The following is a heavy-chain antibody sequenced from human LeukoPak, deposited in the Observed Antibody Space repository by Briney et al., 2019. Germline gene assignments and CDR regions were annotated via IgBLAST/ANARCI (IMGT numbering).Heavy chain of an antibody. CDR2: IYYSGST. CDR1: GGSISSYY. Sequence: SETLSLTCTVSGGSISSYYWSWIRQPPGKGLEWIGYIYYSGSTNYNPSLKSRVTISVDTSMNQFSLKLSSVTAADTAVYYCARGTVLRFLEWPYMDVWGKGTTVTVSS. CDR3: ARGTVLRFLEWPYMDV. V-gene: IGHV4-59*01. D-gene: IGHD3-3*01. J-gene: IGHJ6*03.